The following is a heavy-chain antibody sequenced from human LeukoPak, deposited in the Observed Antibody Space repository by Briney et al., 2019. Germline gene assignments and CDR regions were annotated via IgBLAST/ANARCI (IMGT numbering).Heavy chain of an antibody. Sequence: GASVKVSCKTSGYSFTAFYIHWVRQAPGQGLEWMGWIHPRRGDTNYAQKFQGRVTMTRDTSISTAYLDLSSLRSDDTAVYYCARDGDYDTESYYRGCIDSWGQGTPVTVSP. CDR1: GYSFTAFY. D-gene: IGHD3-10*01. V-gene: IGHV1-2*02. J-gene: IGHJ4*02. CDR2: IHPRRGDT. CDR3: ARDGDYDTESYYRGCIDS.